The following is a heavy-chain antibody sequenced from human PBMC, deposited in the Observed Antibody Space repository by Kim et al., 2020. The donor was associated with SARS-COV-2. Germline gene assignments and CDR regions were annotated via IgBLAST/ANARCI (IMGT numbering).Heavy chain of an antibody. V-gene: IGHV4-31*03. CDR3: ARVTRGDYVLYWFDP. D-gene: IGHD4-17*01. J-gene: IGHJ5*02. Sequence: SETLSLTCTVSGGSISSGGYYWSWIRQHPGKGLEWIGYIYYSGSTYYNPSLKSRVTISVDTSKNQFSLKLSSVTAADTAVYYCARVTRGDYVLYWFDPWGQGTLVAVSS. CDR2: IYYSGST. CDR1: GGSISSGGYY.